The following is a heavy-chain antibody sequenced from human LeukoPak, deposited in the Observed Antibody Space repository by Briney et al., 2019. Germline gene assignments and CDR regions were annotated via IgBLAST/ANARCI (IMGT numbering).Heavy chain of an antibody. CDR3: ARHYDSGRYSYDTLDI. CDR2: IYTAGST. Sequence: GGSLRLSCAASGFTFDDYGMSWVRQAPGKGLEWVSVIYTAGSTYYADSVKGRFTISRDNSKNTLYLQMNSLRAEDTAVYYCARHYDSGRYSYDTLDIWGQGTMVTVSS. J-gene: IGHJ3*02. CDR1: GFTFDDYG. D-gene: IGHD1-26*01. V-gene: IGHV3-66*02.